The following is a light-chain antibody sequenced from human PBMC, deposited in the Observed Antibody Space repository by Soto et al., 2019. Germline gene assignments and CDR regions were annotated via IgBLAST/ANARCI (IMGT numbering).Light chain of an antibody. J-gene: IGKJ4*01. CDR3: QQYNNWPPVT. CDR2: GAS. Sequence: EIVMTQSPATLSVSPGERATLSCRASQSVSSNLAWYPQKPGQAPMLLIYGASTRATGITARFSGSGSGTAFTLTVSSLHSEDFAVYYWQQYNNWPPVTFGGGTKVDIK. CDR1: QSVSSN. V-gene: IGKV3-15*01.